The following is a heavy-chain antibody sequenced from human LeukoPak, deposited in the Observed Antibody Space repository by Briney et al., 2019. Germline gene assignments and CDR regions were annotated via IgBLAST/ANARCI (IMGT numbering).Heavy chain of an antibody. V-gene: IGHV3-15*01. CDR1: GFSFSNAW. J-gene: IGHJ4*02. D-gene: IGHD3-9*01. CDR2: ITSKTDGGTT. Sequence: GGSLRLSCAASGFSFSNAWMSWVRQAPGKGLEWVGRITSKTDGGTTDYAAPVKGRFTISRDDSKNTLYLQMNSLKTEDTAVYYCSTVASWLPPPVWGQGTLVTVSS. CDR3: STVASWLPPPV.